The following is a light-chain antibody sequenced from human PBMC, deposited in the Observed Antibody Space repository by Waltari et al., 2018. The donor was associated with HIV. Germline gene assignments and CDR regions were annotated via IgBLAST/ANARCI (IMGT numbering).Light chain of an antibody. CDR2: GAS. CDR1: QSVSSTF. V-gene: IGKV3-20*01. J-gene: IGKJ2*01. Sequence: EIVLTQSPGTLSLSPGERATLSCRTSQSVSSTFLAWYQQRPGQAPRRLIYGASSRATGIPGMFSGSGSGTDFTLTINRLAPEDFAVYYCQQYGSSPPLYTFGQGTKLEIK. CDR3: QQYGSSPPLYT.